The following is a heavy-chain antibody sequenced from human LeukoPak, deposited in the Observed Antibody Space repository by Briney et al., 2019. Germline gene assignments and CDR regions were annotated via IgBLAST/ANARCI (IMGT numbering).Heavy chain of an antibody. D-gene: IGHD3-10*01. Sequence: ASVKVSCKASGYTFTGYYMHWVRQAPGQGLEWMGWINPNSGGTNYAQKFQGRVTMTRDASISTAYMELSRLRSDDTAVYYCARDGGYYSGIDYWGQGTLVTVSS. CDR1: GYTFTGYY. V-gene: IGHV1-2*02. J-gene: IGHJ4*02. CDR2: INPNSGGT. CDR3: ARDGGYYSGIDY.